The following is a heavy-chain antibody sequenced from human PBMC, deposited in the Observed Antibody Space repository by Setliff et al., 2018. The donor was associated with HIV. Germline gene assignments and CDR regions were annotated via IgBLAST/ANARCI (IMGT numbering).Heavy chain of an antibody. CDR3: ARAWGIRGMTTYAFDI. D-gene: IGHD3-16*01. CDR2: INHSGST. CDR1: GGSFSGYY. J-gene: IGHJ3*02. Sequence: SETLSLTCAVYGGSFSGYYWSWIRQPPGKGLEWIGEINHSGSTNYNPSLKSRVTISVDTSKNQFSLKLSSVTAADTAVYYCARAWGIRGMTTYAFDIWGQGTIVT. V-gene: IGHV4-34*01.